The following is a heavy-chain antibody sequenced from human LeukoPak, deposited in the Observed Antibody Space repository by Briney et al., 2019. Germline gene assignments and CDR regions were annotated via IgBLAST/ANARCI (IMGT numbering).Heavy chain of an antibody. J-gene: IGHJ4*02. D-gene: IGHD3-3*01. CDR2: INAGNGNT. CDR1: GYTFTYYA. Sequence: ASVKVSCKASGYTFTYYAIHWVRQAPGQRLEWMGWINAGNGNTKYSQKFQGRVTITRDTSASTAYMDLSSLRSEDTAMYYCARGAKDDFWSGYTLWGQGTLVTVSS. CDR3: ARGAKDDFWSGYTL. V-gene: IGHV1-3*01.